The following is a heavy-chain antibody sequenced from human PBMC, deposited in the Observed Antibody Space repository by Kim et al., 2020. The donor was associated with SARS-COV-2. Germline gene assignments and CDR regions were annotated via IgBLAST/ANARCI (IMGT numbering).Heavy chain of an antibody. D-gene: IGHD3-22*01. J-gene: IGHJ3*02. CDR3: AKTDIPRDYYDSSGYDAFDI. V-gene: IGHV3-23*01. Sequence: RFTTSRDNSKNTLYLQMNSLRAEDTAVYYCAKTDIPRDYYDSSGYDAFDIWGQGTMVTVSS.